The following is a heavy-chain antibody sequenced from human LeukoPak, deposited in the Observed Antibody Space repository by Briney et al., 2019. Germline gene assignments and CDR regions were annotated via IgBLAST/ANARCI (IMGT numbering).Heavy chain of an antibody. CDR3: ARGRLHADY. J-gene: IGHJ4*02. CDR1: GFTFSTYG. V-gene: IGHV3-23*01. CDR2: ISPSGDIT. Sequence: GGSLRLSCAASGFTFSTYGMNWVRQAPGKGLEWVSGISPSGDITYYADSVMGRFSISRDNVRNTLYLQMNSLRAEDTAVYYCARGRLHADYWGQGTLVTVSS. D-gene: IGHD3-16*01.